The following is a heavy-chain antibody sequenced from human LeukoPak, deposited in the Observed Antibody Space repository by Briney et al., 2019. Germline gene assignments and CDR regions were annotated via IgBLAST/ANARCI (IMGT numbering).Heavy chain of an antibody. CDR2: ISGGSSGST. CDR3: AKAPVTSCRGAYCYPFDS. CDR1: GFTFSDYA. V-gene: IGHV3-23*01. J-gene: IGHJ4*02. Sequence: GGSLRLSCAASGFTFSDYAMSWVRQAPGKGLEWLSVISGGSSGSTYCADSVRGRFTISRDNSKNTLYLQMNSLRAEDAAVYFCAKAPVTSCRGAYCYPFDSWGQGTLVTVSS. D-gene: IGHD2-21*01.